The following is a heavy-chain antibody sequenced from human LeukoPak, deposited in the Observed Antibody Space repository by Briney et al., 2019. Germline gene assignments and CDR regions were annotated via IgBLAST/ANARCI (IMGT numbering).Heavy chain of an antibody. Sequence: ALVKVSCKASGYIFTNYAMNWVRQAPGQGLEWMGYIKTSTGNPTYAQGFTGRFVFSLDTSVSTAYLQINNLKTEDTAVYYCARDQDVMVRGDVRGQGTMVTVSS. D-gene: IGHD3-10*01. CDR3: ARDQDVMVRGDV. J-gene: IGHJ3*01. V-gene: IGHV7-4-1*02. CDR2: IKTSTGNP. CDR1: GYIFTNYA.